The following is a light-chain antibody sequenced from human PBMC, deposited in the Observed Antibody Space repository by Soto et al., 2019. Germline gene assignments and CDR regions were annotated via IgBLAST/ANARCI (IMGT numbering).Light chain of an antibody. J-gene: IGLJ2*01. CDR3: SSFTSSNTVL. Sequence: QSALTQPASVSGSPGQSITISCTGTSSDVGGYNYVSWYQQHPGKAPKLIIYNVSNRPSGVSNRFSGSKSGNTASLTISGLQAEDEDHYYCSSFTSSNTVLFGGGTKLTVL. V-gene: IGLV2-14*01. CDR2: NVS. CDR1: SSDVGGYNY.